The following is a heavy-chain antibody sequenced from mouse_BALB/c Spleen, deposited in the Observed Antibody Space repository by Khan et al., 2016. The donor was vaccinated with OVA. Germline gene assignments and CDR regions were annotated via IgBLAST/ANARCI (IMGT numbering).Heavy chain of an antibody. CDR2: INTYTGEP. CDR3: ARPPYFSYVMVY. V-gene: IGHV9-3-1*01. D-gene: IGHD2-10*01. J-gene: IGHJ4*01. CDR1: GYTFTNYG. Sequence: QVQLQQSGPELKKPGETVKISCKASGYTFTNYGMNWVKQAPGKGLEWMGWINTYTGEPTYVDDFKGRFAFSLETSASTAYLQINNLKDEDTATYFCARPPYFSYVMVYWGKGTSVTVSS.